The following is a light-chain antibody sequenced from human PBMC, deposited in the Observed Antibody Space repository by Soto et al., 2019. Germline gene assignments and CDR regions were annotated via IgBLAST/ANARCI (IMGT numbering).Light chain of an antibody. V-gene: IGLV4-69*01. CDR2: LNSDGSH. J-gene: IGLJ2*01. CDR3: QTWGTGMGV. Sequence: QPVLTQSPSASASLGASVKPTCTLSSGHSSYAIAWHQQQPEKGPRYLMKLNSDGSHSKGDGIPDRFSGSSSGAERYLTISSLQSEDEADYYCQTWGTGMGVFGGGTKLTVL. CDR1: SGHSSYA.